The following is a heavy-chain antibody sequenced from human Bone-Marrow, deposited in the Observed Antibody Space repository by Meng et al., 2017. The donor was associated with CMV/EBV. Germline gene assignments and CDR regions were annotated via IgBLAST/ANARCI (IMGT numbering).Heavy chain of an antibody. CDR1: GFPLSNARMG. Sequence: SGPTLVKPTKTPRVTCTASGFPLSNARMGVSWIRQPPGKALEWLAHIFSNDEKSYSTSLKSRLTISKDTSKSQVVLTMTNMDPVDTATYYCARTYDFWSGYYRYYFDYWGQGTLVTVSS. CDR2: IFSNDEK. V-gene: IGHV2-26*01. D-gene: IGHD3-3*01. J-gene: IGHJ4*02. CDR3: ARTYDFWSGYYRYYFDY.